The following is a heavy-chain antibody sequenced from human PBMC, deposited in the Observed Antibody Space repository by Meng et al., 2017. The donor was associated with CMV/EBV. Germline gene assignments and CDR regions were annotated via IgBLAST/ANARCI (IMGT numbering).Heavy chain of an antibody. CDR1: GFTFSSYG. CDR3: AKDRRYYDSSGYFDY. J-gene: IGHJ4*02. V-gene: IGHV3-30*02. CDR2: IRYDGSNK. Sequence: GGSLKISCAASGFTFSSYGMHWVRQAPGKGLEWVAFIRYDGSNKYYADSVKGRFTISRDNSKNTLYLQMNSLRAEDTAVYYCAKDRRYYDSSGYFDYWGQGTLVTVSS. D-gene: IGHD3-22*01.